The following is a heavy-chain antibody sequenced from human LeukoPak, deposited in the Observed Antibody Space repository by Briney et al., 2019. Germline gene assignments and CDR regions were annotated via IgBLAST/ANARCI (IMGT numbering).Heavy chain of an antibody. Sequence: ASVKVSCKASGYTFTSHGISWVRQAPGQGLEWMGWISAYNGNTNYAQKLQGRVTMTTDTSTSTAYMELRSLRSDDTAVYYCARILDIVARGGPYYYGMDVWGQGTTVTVSS. CDR3: ARILDIVARGGPYYYGMDV. CDR2: ISAYNGNT. V-gene: IGHV1-18*01. D-gene: IGHD5-12*01. J-gene: IGHJ6*02. CDR1: GYTFTSHG.